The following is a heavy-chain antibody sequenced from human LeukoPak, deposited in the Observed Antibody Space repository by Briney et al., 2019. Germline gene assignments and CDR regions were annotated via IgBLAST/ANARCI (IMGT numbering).Heavy chain of an antibody. CDR2: IWYDGSNK. J-gene: IGHJ4*02. V-gene: IGHV3-33*06. CDR3: AKDQNNYCSGGSCQQFFDY. Sequence: TGGSLRLSCAASGFTFSSYGMHWVRQAPGKGLEWVAVIWYDGSNKYYADSVKGRFTISRDNSKNTLYLQMNSLRAEDTAVYYCAKDQNNYCSGGSCQQFFDYWGQGTLVTVSS. CDR1: GFTFSSYG. D-gene: IGHD2-15*01.